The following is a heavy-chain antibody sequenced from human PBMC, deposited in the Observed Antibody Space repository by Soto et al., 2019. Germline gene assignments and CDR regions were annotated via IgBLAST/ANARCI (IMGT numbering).Heavy chain of an antibody. V-gene: IGHV3-23*01. Sequence: EVQLLESGGGLVQPGGSLRLSCAASGFTFSSYAMSWVRQARGKGLEWVSAISGSGGSTYYADSVKGRFTISRDNSKNTLYLQMNSLRAEDTAVYYCATSGGSGNDAFDIWGQGTMVTVSS. CDR2: ISGSGGST. D-gene: IGHD2-15*01. CDR3: ATSGGSGNDAFDI. CDR1: GFTFSSYA. J-gene: IGHJ3*02.